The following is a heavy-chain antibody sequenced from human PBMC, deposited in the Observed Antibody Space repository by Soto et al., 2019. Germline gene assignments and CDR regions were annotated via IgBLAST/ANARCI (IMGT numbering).Heavy chain of an antibody. J-gene: IGHJ3*02. Sequence: ASVKVSCKASGGTFRSYAISWVRQAPGQGLEWMGGIIPIFGTANYAQKFQGRVTITADESTSTAYMELSSLRSEDTAVYYCARGMYYGSGSFIAFDIWGQGTMVTVSS. CDR1: GGTFRSYA. V-gene: IGHV1-69*13. D-gene: IGHD3-10*01. CDR2: IIPIFGTA. CDR3: ARGMYYGSGSFIAFDI.